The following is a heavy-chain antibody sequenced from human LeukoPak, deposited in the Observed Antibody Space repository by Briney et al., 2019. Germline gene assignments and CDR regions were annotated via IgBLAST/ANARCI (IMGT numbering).Heavy chain of an antibody. CDR1: GFTFSSYA. D-gene: IGHD3-3*01. J-gene: IGHJ4*02. CDR2: ISGSGGST. Sequence: GGSLRLSCAASGFTFSSYAMSWVRQAPGKGLEWVSAISGSGGSTYYADSVKGRFTISRDNSKNTLYLQMNSLRAEDTAVYYCAKDQGITIFGLSGYFDYWGQGTLVTVSS. CDR3: AKDQGITIFGLSGYFDY. V-gene: IGHV3-23*01.